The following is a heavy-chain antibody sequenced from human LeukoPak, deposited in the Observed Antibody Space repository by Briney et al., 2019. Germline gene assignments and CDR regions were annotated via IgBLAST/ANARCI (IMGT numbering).Heavy chain of an antibody. D-gene: IGHD3-10*01. J-gene: IGHJ4*02. CDR1: GYTFTSYG. CDR2: ISAYNGNT. V-gene: IGHV1-18*01. CDR3: ARDRKYYYGSGSHYYFDY. Sequence: ASVKVSCKASGYTFTSYGISWVRQAPGQGLEWMGWISAYNGNTNYAQKLQGRVTMTTDTSTSTAYTELRSLRSDDTAVHYCARDRKYYYGSGSHYYFDYWGQGTLVTVSS.